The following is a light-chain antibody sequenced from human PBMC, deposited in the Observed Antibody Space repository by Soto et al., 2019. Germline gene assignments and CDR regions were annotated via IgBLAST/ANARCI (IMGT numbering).Light chain of an antibody. CDR3: CSYAGGYTHYA. Sequence: QSALTQPPSVSGSPGQSVTISCTGTRSDVGAYNYVSWYQQHPGKASKLMICDVSQRPSGVPDRFSGSKSGNTASLTISGLQAEDEADYFCCSYAGGYTHYAFGTGTRSPS. CDR2: DVS. V-gene: IGLV2-11*01. J-gene: IGLJ1*01. CDR1: RSDVGAYNY.